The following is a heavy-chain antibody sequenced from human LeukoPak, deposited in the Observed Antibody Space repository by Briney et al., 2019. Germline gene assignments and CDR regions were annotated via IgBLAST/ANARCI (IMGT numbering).Heavy chain of an antibody. D-gene: IGHD5-18*01. CDR1: GFTFSSYS. Sequence: GGSLRLSCAASGFTFSSYSMNWLRQAPGKGLPWVSSISSSSKYIYYADSVKGRFTISSDNAKTSLYLQMNRLRAEDTAVYYCARVGGYSYDLDYWGQGTLVTVSS. V-gene: IGHV3-21*01. J-gene: IGHJ4*02. CDR3: ARVGGYSYDLDY. CDR2: ISSSSKYI.